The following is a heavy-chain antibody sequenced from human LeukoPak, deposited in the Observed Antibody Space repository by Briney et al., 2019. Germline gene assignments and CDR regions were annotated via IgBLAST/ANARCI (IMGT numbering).Heavy chain of an antibody. J-gene: IGHJ4*02. V-gene: IGHV4-39*07. CDR2: IYYSGST. Sequence: SETLSLTCTVSGGSISSSSYYWGWIRQPPGKGLEWIGSIYYSGSTNYNPSLKSRVTISVDTSKNQFSLKLSSVTAADTAVYYCARVPIRYFGTKPRYYFDYWGQGTLVTVSS. CDR3: ARVPIRYFGTKPRYYFDY. CDR1: GGSISSSSYY. D-gene: IGHD3-9*01.